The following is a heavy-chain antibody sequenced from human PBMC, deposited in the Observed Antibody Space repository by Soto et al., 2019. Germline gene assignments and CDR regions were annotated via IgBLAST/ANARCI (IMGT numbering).Heavy chain of an antibody. CDR3: ARSPAYGDYANLDN. D-gene: IGHD4-17*01. V-gene: IGHV4-4*07. CDR1: GDSVSKYY. Sequence: PXETLALTCTVSGDSVSKYYWNWIRQPAGKGLEWIGRIYTTRSPNYNPSLKSRVTMSVDTSKNQFSLKLNLTSVTAADTAVYYCARSPAYGDYANLDNWGQGPLVTVSS. CDR2: IYTTRSP. J-gene: IGHJ4*02.